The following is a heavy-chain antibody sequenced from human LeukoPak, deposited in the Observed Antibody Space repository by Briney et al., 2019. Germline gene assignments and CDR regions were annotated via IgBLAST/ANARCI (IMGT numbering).Heavy chain of an antibody. CDR2: ISGSGSDI. J-gene: IGHJ4*02. D-gene: IGHD3/OR15-3a*01. CDR1: GFTFTTYN. Sequence: GGSLRLSCAGSGFTFTTYNMNWVRQAPGKGLEWVSFISGSGSDIYYADSVKGQFIISRDNAKNSLFLQMNSPRAEDTAVYYCARGGLGTQIDYWGQGTLVTVSS. CDR3: ARGGLGTQIDY. V-gene: IGHV3-21*01.